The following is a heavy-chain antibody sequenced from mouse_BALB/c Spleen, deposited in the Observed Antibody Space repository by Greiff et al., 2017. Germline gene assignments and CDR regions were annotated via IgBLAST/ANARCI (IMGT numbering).Heavy chain of an antibody. CDR2: IYPYNGGT. CDR1: GYTFTDYN. D-gene: IGHD2-1*01. V-gene: IGHV1S29*02. Sequence: VQLKQSGPELVKPGASVKISCKASGYTFTDYNMHWVKQSHGKSLEWIGYIYPYNGGTGYNQKFKSKATLTVDNSSSTAYMELRSLTSEDSAVYYCASLYYGNYGFAYWGQGTLVTVSA. J-gene: IGHJ3*01. CDR3: ASLYYGNYGFAY.